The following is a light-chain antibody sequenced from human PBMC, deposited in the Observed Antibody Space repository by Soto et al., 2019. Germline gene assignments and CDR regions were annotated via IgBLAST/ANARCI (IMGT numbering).Light chain of an antibody. Sequence: DLQMTYSPSTLSESVGDRVTITCRASQSISSWLAWYQQKPGKAPKLLIYDASSLESGVPSRFSGSGSGTEFTLTISSLQPDDFATYYCQQYNSYPWTFGQGTKV. CDR3: QQYNSYPWT. V-gene: IGKV1-5*01. J-gene: IGKJ1*01. CDR2: DAS. CDR1: QSISSW.